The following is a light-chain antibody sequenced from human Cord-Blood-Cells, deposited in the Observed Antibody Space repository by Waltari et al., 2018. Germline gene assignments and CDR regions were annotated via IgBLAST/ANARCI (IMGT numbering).Light chain of an antibody. J-gene: IGLJ3*02. CDR3: QAWDSSNWV. CDR1: KLGDKY. Sequence: SYELTQPPSVSVSPGQTASITCPGDKLGDKYACWYQQKPGQSPVLVIYQDSKRPSGIPMRFSGYNSGNTATLTISGTQAMDEADYYCQAWDSSNWVFGGGTKLTVL. CDR2: QDS. V-gene: IGLV3-1*01.